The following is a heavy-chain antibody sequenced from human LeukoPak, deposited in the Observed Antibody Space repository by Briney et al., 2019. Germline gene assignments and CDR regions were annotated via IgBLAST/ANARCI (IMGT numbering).Heavy chain of an antibody. D-gene: IGHD2-21*01. CDR3: AVYCGGDRCYSRASDY. CDR2: IYPTDSDT. Sequence: PGASLQISYQGSGATFSNNWIGWVRQLPGKGLEWMGIIYPTDSDTRYSPSFQGQVTISADKPINTAYLQWSSLKASDSAMYYCAVYCGGDRCYSRASDYWGQGTLVTVYS. J-gene: IGHJ4*02. CDR1: GATFSNNW. V-gene: IGHV5-51*01.